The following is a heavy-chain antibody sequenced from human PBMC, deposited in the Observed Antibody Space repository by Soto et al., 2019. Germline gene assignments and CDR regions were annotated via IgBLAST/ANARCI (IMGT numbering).Heavy chain of an antibody. V-gene: IGHV1-69*06. J-gene: IGHJ6*02. D-gene: IGHD3-10*01. CDR3: ATHGATTMARGAMKHYYYVMDV. CDR1: GGIFGSFT. CDR2: IIPIFDTP. Sequence: SVKVSCKASGGIFGSFTISWVRQAPGQGLEWLGGIIPIFDTPTYAQNFQGRVTITADKSTNTVYMELSSLRSEDTAVYYCATHGATTMARGAMKHYYYVMDVWGQGTTVTVSS.